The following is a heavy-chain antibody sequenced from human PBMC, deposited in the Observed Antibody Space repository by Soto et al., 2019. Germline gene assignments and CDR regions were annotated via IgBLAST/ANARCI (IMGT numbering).Heavy chain of an antibody. V-gene: IGHV3-30*18. J-gene: IGHJ5*01. CDR1: GFTFSNYG. Sequence: QVQLVESGGGVVQPGRSLRLSCAASGFTFSNYGIHWVRQAPGKGLEWVAVISYDGNNKYYADSVEGRFTISRDNSKNTVYLQMNSLREEDTAMYYCAKVTVYCTRGVCSSNWFDSWGQGTLVTVS. CDR2: ISYDGNNK. CDR3: AKVTVYCTRGVCSSNWFDS. D-gene: IGHD2-8*01.